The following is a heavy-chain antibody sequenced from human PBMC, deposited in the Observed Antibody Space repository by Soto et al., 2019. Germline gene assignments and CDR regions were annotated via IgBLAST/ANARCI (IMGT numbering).Heavy chain of an antibody. CDR1: GFTFSSYS. CDR3: ARVYGDYAVSYYYYYYGMDV. CDR2: ISSSSSTI. D-gene: IGHD4-17*01. V-gene: IGHV3-48*02. Sequence: EVQLVESGGGLVQPGGSLRLSCAASGFTFSSYSMNWVRQAPGKGLEWVSYISSSSSTIYYADSVKGRFTISRDNAKHSLYLQMNSLRDEDTAVYYCARVYGDYAVSYYYYYYGMDVWGQGTTVTVSS. J-gene: IGHJ6*02.